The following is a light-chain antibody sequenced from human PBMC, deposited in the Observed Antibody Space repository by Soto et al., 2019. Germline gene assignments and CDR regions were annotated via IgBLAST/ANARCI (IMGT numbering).Light chain of an antibody. V-gene: IGLV1-40*01. J-gene: IGLJ1*01. CDR2: GNS. CDR3: QSYDSSRSGYV. CDR1: SSNIGAGYD. Sequence: QSVLTQPPSVSGAPGQRVTISCTGSSSNIGAGYDVHWYQQLPGTAPKLLIYGNSNRPSGVPDRFSGSKSGTSASLAITGLQAEDEADYCCQSYDSSRSGYVFGTGTKLTVL.